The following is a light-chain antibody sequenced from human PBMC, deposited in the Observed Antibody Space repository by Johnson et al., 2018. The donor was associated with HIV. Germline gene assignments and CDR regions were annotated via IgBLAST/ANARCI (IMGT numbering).Light chain of an antibody. CDR1: SSNIGNNY. J-gene: IGLJ1*01. Sequence: QSVLTHPPSVSAAPGQKVTISCSGSSSNIGNNYVSWYQQLPGTAPKLLIYENNKRPSGIPDRFSGSKSGTSATLGITGLQTGDEADYYCGTWDSSLSKVFGTGTKVTVL. CDR2: ENN. V-gene: IGLV1-51*02. CDR3: GTWDSSLSKV.